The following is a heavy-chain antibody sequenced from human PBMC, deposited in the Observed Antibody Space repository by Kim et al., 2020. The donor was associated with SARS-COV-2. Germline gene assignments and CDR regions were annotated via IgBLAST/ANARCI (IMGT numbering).Heavy chain of an antibody. CDR3: AREMIQLPSGWFDP. J-gene: IGHJ5*02. D-gene: IGHD5-18*01. CDR2: IYTSGST. V-gene: IGHV4-61*02. Sequence: SETLSLTCTVSGGSISSGSYYWSWIRQPAGKGLEWIGRIYTSGSTNYNPSLKSRVTISVDTSKNQFSLKLSSVTAADTAVYYCAREMIQLPSGWFDPWGQGTLVTVSS. CDR1: GGSISSGSYY.